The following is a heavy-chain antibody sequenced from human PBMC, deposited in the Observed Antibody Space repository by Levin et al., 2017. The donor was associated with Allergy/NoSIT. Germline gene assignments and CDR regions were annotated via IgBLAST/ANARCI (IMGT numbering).Heavy chain of an antibody. V-gene: IGHV4-59*01. CDR2: IYYSGST. D-gene: IGHD6-6*01. CDR3: ASDSSSSFPYYYGMDV. J-gene: IGHJ6*02. CDR1: GGSISSYY. Sequence: SETLSLTCTVSGGSISSYYWSWIRQPPGKGLEWIGYIYYSGSTNYNPSLKSRVTISVDTSKNQFSLKLSSVTAADTAVYYCASDSSSSFPYYYGMDVWGQGTTVTVSS.